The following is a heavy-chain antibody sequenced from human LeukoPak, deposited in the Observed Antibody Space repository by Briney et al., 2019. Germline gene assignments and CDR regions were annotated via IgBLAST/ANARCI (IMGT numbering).Heavy chain of an antibody. CDR3: AREEYSSGWALDY. J-gene: IGHJ4*02. D-gene: IGHD6-19*01. CDR1: GFTFSSYS. V-gene: IGHV3-21*01. CDR2: ISSSSSYI. Sequence: GGSLRLSRAASGFTFSSYSMNWVRQAPGKGLEWVSSISSSSSYIYYADSVKGRFTISRDNAKNSLYLQMNSLRAEDTAVYYCAREEYSSGWALDYWGQGTLVTVSS.